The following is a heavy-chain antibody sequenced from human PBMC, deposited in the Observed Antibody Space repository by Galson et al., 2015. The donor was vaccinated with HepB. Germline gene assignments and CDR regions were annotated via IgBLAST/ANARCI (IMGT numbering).Heavy chain of an antibody. CDR1: GFTFSSYA. CDR2: ISSNGGST. CDR3: ARGHYGSGSYYPLDY. J-gene: IGHJ4*02. D-gene: IGHD3-10*01. Sequence: SLRLSCAASGFTFSSYAMHWVRQAPGKGLEYVSAISSNGGSTYYADSVKGRFTISRDNSKNTLYLQMGSLRAEDMAVYYCARGHYGSGSYYPLDYWGQGTLVTVSS. V-gene: IGHV3-64*02.